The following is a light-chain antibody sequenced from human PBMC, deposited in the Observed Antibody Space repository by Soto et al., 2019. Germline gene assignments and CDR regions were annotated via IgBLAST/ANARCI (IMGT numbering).Light chain of an antibody. J-gene: IGKJ2*01. CDR1: QSISSSF. V-gene: IGKV3-20*01. Sequence: EIVLTQSPGILSLFPGEIASLYCGASQSISSSFLAWYQQKPGQAPRLLIYGASSRATGIPDRFSGSGSGTDFTLTISRLEPEDFAVYHCQQYGSLPYTFGQGTKVDIK. CDR3: QQYGSLPYT. CDR2: GAS.